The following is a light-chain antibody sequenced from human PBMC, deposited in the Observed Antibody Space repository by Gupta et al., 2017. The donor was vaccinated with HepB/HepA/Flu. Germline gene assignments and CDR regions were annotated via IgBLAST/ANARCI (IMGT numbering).Light chain of an antibody. CDR3: NSRDSSGNHVV. Sequence: SSDLTQDPAVSVALGQTVRITCQGDSLRNYFASWYQQKPGQAPILVIYGKNNRPSGNPDRFSGSSSGNTASLTITGAQAGDEADYYCNSRDSSGNHVVFGGGTKLTVL. CDR2: GKN. CDR1: SLRNYF. J-gene: IGLJ2*01. V-gene: IGLV3-19*01.